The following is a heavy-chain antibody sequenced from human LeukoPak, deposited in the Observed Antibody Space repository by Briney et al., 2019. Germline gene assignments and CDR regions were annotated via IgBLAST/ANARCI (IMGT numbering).Heavy chain of an antibody. Sequence: GGSLRLSCAASGFTFSSYWMSWVRQAPGKGLEWVSVVGGDDAAYYKDSVRGRFTASRDNSKNTLSLQMNSLRPEDTAVYYCAKDSWSRNGIYDPFDIWGQGTMVTVSS. V-gene: IGHV3-23*01. CDR1: GFTFSSYW. CDR2: VGGDDAA. D-gene: IGHD2-8*01. CDR3: AKDSWSRNGIYDPFDI. J-gene: IGHJ3*02.